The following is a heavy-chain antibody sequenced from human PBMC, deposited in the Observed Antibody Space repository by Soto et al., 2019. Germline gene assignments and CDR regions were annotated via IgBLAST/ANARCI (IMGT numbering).Heavy chain of an antibody. J-gene: IGHJ4*02. CDR1: GFSLSNARMG. CDR2: IFSNDEK. D-gene: IGHD5-12*01. V-gene: IGHV2-26*01. Sequence: SGPTLVNPTETLTLTCTVSGFSLSNARMGVSWIRQPPGKALDWLAHIFSNDEKSYSTSLKRRLTISKDTSKSQVVLTMTNMDPVDTATYYCARFLEMATEYYFDYSGQGTLVTVSS. CDR3: ARFLEMATEYYFDY.